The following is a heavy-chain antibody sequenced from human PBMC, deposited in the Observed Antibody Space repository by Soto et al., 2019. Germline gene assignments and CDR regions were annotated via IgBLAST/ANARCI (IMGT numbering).Heavy chain of an antibody. CDR2: IFYSGST. D-gene: IGHD7-27*01. V-gene: IGHV4-61*01. Sequence: SETLSLTCPVSGGSISSGFYYWSWIRQHPGKGLEWIGYIFYSGSTNYNPSLKSRVTISVDTPKNQFSLKLSSVTAADTAVYYCARRWGTSFDFWGQGTLVTVSS. J-gene: IGHJ4*02. CDR1: GGSISSGFYY. CDR3: ARRWGTSFDF.